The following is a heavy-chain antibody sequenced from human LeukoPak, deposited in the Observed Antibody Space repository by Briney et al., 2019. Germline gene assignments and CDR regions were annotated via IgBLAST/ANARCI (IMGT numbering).Heavy chain of an antibody. CDR2: INHRGST. CDR1: GGSFSGYY. J-gene: IGHJ6*03. V-gene: IGHV4-34*01. Sequence: SETLSLTCAVYGGSFSGYYWSWIRQPPGKGLEWSGEINHRGSTNYNPSLKSRVTMSIDTSKNQFSLKLSSVTAADTAVYYCARRLGRKFGERFYYYHYMGVWGKGTTVTISS. CDR3: ARRLGRKFGERFYYYHYMGV. D-gene: IGHD3-10*01.